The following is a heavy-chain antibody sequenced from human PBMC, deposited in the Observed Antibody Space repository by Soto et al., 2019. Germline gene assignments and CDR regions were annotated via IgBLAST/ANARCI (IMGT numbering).Heavy chain of an antibody. J-gene: IGHJ4*02. CDR2: ISSGAITI. CDR1: GFTFSDYY. CDR3: AGQYSSSSVEF. D-gene: IGHD6-6*01. V-gene: IGHV3-11*01. Sequence: GGSLRLSCAASGFTFSDYYMNWISQAPGKGLEWVSYISSGAITIYYADSVKGRFTISRDNAKNSLYLQMNSLRAEYTAVYYFAGQYSSSSVEFWGQGTLVAVSS.